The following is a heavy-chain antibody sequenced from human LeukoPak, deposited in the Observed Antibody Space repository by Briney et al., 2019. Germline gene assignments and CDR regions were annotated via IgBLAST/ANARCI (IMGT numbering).Heavy chain of an antibody. CDR2: VYYSGST. V-gene: IGHV4-59*08. Sequence: LETLSLTCTVSGGSISSYYWSWIRQPPGEGLEWIGYVYYSGSTNYNPSLKSRVTISVETSKNQFSLNLSSVTAADTAVYYCARRAGTGGRDYFDYWGQGTLVTVSS. J-gene: IGHJ4*02. CDR1: GGSISSYY. D-gene: IGHD3/OR15-3a*01. CDR3: ARRAGTGGRDYFDY.